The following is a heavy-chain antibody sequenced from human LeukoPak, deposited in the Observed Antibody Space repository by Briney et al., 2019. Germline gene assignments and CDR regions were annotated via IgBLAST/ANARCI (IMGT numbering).Heavy chain of an antibody. V-gene: IGHV3-30*02. J-gene: IGHJ6*03. D-gene: IGHD3-10*01. Sequence: QPGGSLRLSCAASGFTFSSYGMHWVRQAPGKGLEWVAFIRYDGTNKYYADSVKGRFTISRDNSKNTLYLQMNSLRAEDTAVYYCAEVAGESYHYYYLDVWGKGTTVTVSS. CDR2: IRYDGTNK. CDR3: AEVAGESYHYYYLDV. CDR1: GFTFSSYG.